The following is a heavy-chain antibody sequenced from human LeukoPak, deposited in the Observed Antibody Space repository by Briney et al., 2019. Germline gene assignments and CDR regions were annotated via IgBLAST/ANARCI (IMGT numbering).Heavy chain of an antibody. CDR2: ITANGDRT. Sequence: PGGSLRLSCVGSGFTFRSFAVTWVRQAPGKGLDWVSTITANGDRTYYADSVKGRFTISRDNSKDTLYLQMSSLRVEDTALYYCATFGVIIRDNYFDYWGQGALVIVSS. V-gene: IGHV3-23*01. CDR1: GFTFRSFA. J-gene: IGHJ4*02. CDR3: ATFGVIIRDNYFDY. D-gene: IGHD3-3*01.